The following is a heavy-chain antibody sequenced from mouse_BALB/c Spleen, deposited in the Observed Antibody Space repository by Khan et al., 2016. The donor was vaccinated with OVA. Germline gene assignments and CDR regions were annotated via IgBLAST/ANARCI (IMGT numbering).Heavy chain of an antibody. V-gene: IGHV1-7*01. CDR3: ARDRIDY. CDR2: INPPSGYT. Sequence: QVRLQQSGPELAKPGASVKMSCTASGYTFTSYCMHWVKQRPGQGLEWIGYINPPSGYTDSNQKFKDQATLTAAKSSSTAYMQLRSLTSDDSAVYYCARDRIDYWGQGTALTVSS. J-gene: IGHJ2*01. CDR1: GYTFTSYC.